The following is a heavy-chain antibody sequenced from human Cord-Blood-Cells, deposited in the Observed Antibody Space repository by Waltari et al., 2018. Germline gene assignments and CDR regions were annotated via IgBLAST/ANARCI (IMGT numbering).Heavy chain of an antibody. V-gene: IGHV3-53*01. D-gene: IGHD6-19*01. CDR2: IYSGVST. CDR1: GFTVSRNY. Sequence: EVQLVESGGGLIQPGGSLRLSCSASGFTVSRNYMSWVRQAPGKGLEWVSVIYSGVSTYYADSVKGRFTISRDNSKNTLYLQMNSLRAEDTAVYYCASNGQYSSGWYYFDYWGQGTLVTVSS. CDR3: ASNGQYSSGWYYFDY. J-gene: IGHJ4*02.